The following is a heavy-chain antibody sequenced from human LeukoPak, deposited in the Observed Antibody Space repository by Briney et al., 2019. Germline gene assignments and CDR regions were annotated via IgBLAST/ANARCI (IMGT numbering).Heavy chain of an antibody. V-gene: IGHV4-59*12. CDR2: IYYSGST. Sequence: SETLSLTCTVSGGSISSYYWSWIRQPPGKGLEWIGYIYYSGSTNYNPSLKSRVTISVDTSKNQFSLKLSSVTAADTAVYYCARDLSWFGEPYYFDYWGQGTLVTVSS. J-gene: IGHJ4*02. CDR3: ARDLSWFGEPYYFDY. CDR1: GGSISSYY. D-gene: IGHD3-10*01.